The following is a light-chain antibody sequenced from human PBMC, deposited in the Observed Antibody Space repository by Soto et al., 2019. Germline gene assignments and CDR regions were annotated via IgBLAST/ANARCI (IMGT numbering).Light chain of an antibody. J-gene: IGKJ5*01. Sequence: EFVFTQPPCTLSLSPGERATLSCRTSQSVSNNYLAWYQQKPGQAPRLLIYGASSRATGIPDRFSGSGSGTDFTLSISRLEPEDFAVYYCQQYVAIPLTFGQGTRLEIK. CDR1: QSVSNNY. CDR2: GAS. V-gene: IGKV3-20*01. CDR3: QQYVAIPLT.